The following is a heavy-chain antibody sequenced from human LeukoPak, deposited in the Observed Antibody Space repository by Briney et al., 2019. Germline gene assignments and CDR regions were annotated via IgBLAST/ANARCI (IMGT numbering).Heavy chain of an antibody. CDR2: IYPGDSET. Sequence: GESLQISCPGSGYSFASYWIGWVRQMPGKGLGWMGIIYPGDSETRYSPSFQGQVTISADKTISTAYLQWSSLKAADTAMYYCARSTRGYSYGTDDAFDIWGQARMVSDCS. J-gene: IGHJ3*02. V-gene: IGHV5-51*01. CDR1: GYSFASYW. CDR3: ARSTRGYSYGTDDAFDI. D-gene: IGHD5-18*01.